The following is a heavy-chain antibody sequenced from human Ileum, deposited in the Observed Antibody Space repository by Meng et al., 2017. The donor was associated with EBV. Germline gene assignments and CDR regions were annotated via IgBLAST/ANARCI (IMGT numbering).Heavy chain of an antibody. CDR1: GYTFTNYG. D-gene: IGHD4-11*01. J-gene: IGHJ2*01. CDR2: ISADSGNT. CDR3: ARGVTTVLYWFFDL. V-gene: IGHV1-18*01. Sequence: QARWVQFGAGVKKPGASVKVPCKASGYTFTNYGISWVQQAPGQGLEWMGRISADSGNTNYPQKFQGRVTMTTDTSTRTAYMEVRRLRSDDTAVYYCARGVTTVLYWFFDLWGRGTLVTVSS.